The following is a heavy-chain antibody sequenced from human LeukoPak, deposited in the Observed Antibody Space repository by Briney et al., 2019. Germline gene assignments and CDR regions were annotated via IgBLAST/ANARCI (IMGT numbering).Heavy chain of an antibody. D-gene: IGHD2-2*01. J-gene: IGHJ4*02. Sequence: QPGGSLRLSCAASGFTFSSYWMSWVRQAPGKGLEWVANIKQDGSEKYYVDSVKGRFTISRDNAKNSLYLQMNSLRAEDTAVYYCASQHCSSTSCYGIFDYWGQGTLVTVSS. CDR3: ASQHCSSTSCYGIFDY. CDR1: GFTFSSYW. V-gene: IGHV3-7*01. CDR2: IKQDGSEK.